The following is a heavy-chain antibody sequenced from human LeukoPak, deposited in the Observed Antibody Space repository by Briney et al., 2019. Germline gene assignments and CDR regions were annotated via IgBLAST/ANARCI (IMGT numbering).Heavy chain of an antibody. V-gene: IGHV4-59*01. CDR3: AGLNDYSNYFPSDHP. Sequence: SETLSLTCTVSGASISSYYWSWIRQPPGKGLEWIGYIYYSGSTNYNPSLKSRVTISVDASKNQFSLKLSSVTAADTAVYYCAGLNDYSNYFPSDHPWGQGTLVTVSS. CDR1: GASISSYY. D-gene: IGHD4-11*01. J-gene: IGHJ5*02. CDR2: IYYSGST.